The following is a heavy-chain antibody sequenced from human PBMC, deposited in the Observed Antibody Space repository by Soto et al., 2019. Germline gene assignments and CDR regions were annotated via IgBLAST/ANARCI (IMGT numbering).Heavy chain of an antibody. V-gene: IGHV4-39*01. CDR1: GGSISSSSYY. CDR3: ARRLEQWLARYFDY. Sequence: QLQLQESGPGLVKPSETLSLTCTVSGGSISSSSYYWGWIRQPPGKGLEWIGSIYYSGSTYYNPSLKSRVTISVHTSKNQFSLKLSSVIAADRAVYYCARRLEQWLARYFDYWGQGTLVTVSS. J-gene: IGHJ4*02. CDR2: IYYSGST. D-gene: IGHD6-19*01.